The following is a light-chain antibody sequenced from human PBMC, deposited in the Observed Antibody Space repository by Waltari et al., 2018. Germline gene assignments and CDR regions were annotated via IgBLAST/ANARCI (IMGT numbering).Light chain of an antibody. CDR2: WAS. V-gene: IGKV4-1*01. J-gene: IGKJ3*01. Sequence: DIVMTQSPDSLAVFLGERATINCKSSKSVLYTFNNENFLAWYQQKPGQPPKLLIYWASTRESGVPDRFSGSGSGTDFTLTISSLQAEDVAVYYCQQYYTTPPTFGPGTKVDIK. CDR3: QQYYTTPPT. CDR1: KSVLYTFNNENF.